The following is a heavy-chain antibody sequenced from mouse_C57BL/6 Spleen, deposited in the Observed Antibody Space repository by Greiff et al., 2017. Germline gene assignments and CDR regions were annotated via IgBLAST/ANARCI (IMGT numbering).Heavy chain of an antibody. D-gene: IGHD4-1*01. Sequence: QVQLQQSGAELARPGASVKMSCKASGYTFTSYTMHWVKQRPGQGLEWIGYINPSSGYTKYNQKFKDKATLTADKSSSTAYMQLSSLTSEDSAVYYCARSGERGYYLDYWGQGTTLTVSS. J-gene: IGHJ2*01. CDR3: ARSGERGYYLDY. V-gene: IGHV1-4*01. CDR1: GYTFTSYT. CDR2: INPSSGYT.